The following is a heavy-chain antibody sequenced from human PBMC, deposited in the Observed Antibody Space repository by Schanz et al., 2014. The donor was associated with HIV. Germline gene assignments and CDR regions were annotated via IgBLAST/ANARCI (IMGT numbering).Heavy chain of an antibody. CDR2: INPDNAGR. CDR3: ARDRGSISWMGRAFDI. V-gene: IGHV1-2*02. CDR1: GYTFTSYG. Sequence: QVQLVQSGAEMKKPGASVKVSCKASGYTFTSYGITWVRQAPGQGLEWMGWINPDNAGRNYAQKFQGRVTMTRDTSISTAFMEVSRLRSDDTAVYYCARDRGSISWMGRAFDIWGQGTMVTVSS. J-gene: IGHJ3*02. D-gene: IGHD2-2*01.